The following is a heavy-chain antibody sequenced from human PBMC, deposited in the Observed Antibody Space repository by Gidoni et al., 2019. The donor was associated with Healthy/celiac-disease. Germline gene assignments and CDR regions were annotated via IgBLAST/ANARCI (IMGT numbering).Heavy chain of an antibody. CDR1: GGSISRYP. D-gene: IGHD3-22*01. CDR2: IYYSGST. CDR3: ARHSEYYDSSGYPPFDY. Sequence: QVQLQESGPGLVKPSETLSLTCTVSGGSISRYPWSWIRQPPGKGLEWIGYIYYSGSTNYNPSLKSRVTISVDTSKNQFSLKLSSVTAADTAVYYCARHSEYYDSSGYPPFDYWGQGTLVTVSS. V-gene: IGHV4-59*08. J-gene: IGHJ4*02.